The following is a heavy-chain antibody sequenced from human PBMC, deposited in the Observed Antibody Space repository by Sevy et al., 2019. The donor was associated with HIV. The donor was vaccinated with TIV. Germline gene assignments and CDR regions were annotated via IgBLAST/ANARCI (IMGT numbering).Heavy chain of an antibody. D-gene: IGHD5-12*01. CDR3: TRSGRYSDYGIDV. CDR1: GFTFITYD. Sequence: GGSLRLSCAASGFTFITYDMHWVRHVTGKGLEWVSGVGPAGDTFYPGAVKGRFTISRENDKNSLYLQMNNLRAGDTAVYDCTRSGRYSDYGIDVWGQGTTVTVSS. V-gene: IGHV3-13*01. CDR2: VGPAGDT. J-gene: IGHJ6*02.